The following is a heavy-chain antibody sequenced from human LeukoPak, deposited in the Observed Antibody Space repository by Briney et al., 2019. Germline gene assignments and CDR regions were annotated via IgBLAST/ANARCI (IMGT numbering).Heavy chain of an antibody. J-gene: IGHJ4*02. CDR1: GGSIGSGGYY. Sequence: SETLSLTCTVSGGSIGSGGYYWTWIRQHPGKGLEWIGHISDSGSTYYNPSLNNRVTISTGTSKRQFSLNLSSVTAADTAVYCCARVRGYSYGELDYWGRGTLVTVSS. V-gene: IGHV4-31*03. D-gene: IGHD5-18*01. CDR3: ARVRGYSYGELDY. CDR2: ISDSGST.